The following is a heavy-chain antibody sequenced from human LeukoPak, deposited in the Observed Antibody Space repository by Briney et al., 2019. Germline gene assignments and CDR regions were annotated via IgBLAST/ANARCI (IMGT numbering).Heavy chain of an antibody. CDR1: GFXFSSYS. D-gene: IGHD1-26*01. V-gene: IGHV3-21*01. CDR3: ARREDYYGMDV. J-gene: IGHJ6*02. Sequence: GGSLRLSCAASGFXFSSYSINWVRQAPGKGLEWVSSISSSSSYIYYADSVKGRFTISRDNAKNSLYLQMNSLRAEDTAVYYCARREDYYGMDVWGQGTTVTVSS. CDR2: ISSSSSYI.